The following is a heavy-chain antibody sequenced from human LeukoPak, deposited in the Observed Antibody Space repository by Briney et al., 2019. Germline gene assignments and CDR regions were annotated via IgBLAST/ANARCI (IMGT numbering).Heavy chain of an antibody. CDR1: GFTFSDYY. J-gene: IGHJ4*02. Sequence: GGSLRLSCAASGFTFSDYYMSWIRQAPGKGLEWVSYISSSGSTIYYADSVKGRFTISRDNAKNSLYLQVNSLRAEDTAVYYCARERDSSSSDRFDYWGQGTLVTVSS. D-gene: IGHD6-6*01. V-gene: IGHV3-11*01. CDR2: ISSSGSTI. CDR3: ARERDSSSSDRFDY.